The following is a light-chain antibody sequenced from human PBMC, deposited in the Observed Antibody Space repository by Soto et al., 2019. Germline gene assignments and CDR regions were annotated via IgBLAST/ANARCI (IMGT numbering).Light chain of an antibody. J-gene: IGLJ3*02. V-gene: IGLV1-44*01. CDR2: RNN. CDR3: ATWDDSLNGWV. Sequence: QSVLTQPPSASGTPGQRVTISCSGSSSNIGSNTVHWYQQHPGMAPKLLIFRNNQRPSGVPDRFSGSKSDTSASLAISGLQSEDEADYHCATWDDSLNGWVFGGGTKLTVL. CDR1: SSNIGSNT.